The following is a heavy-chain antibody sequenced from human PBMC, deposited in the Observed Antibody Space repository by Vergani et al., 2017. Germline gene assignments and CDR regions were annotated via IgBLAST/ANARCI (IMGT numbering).Heavy chain of an antibody. CDR2: ISWNSGSI. V-gene: IGHV3-9*01. CDR1: GFTFDDYA. J-gene: IGHJ3*02. D-gene: IGHD3-3*01. Sequence: EVQLVESGGGLVQPGRSLRLSCAASGFTFDDYAMYWVRQAPGKGLEWVTGISWNSGSIGYADSVKGRFTISRDNAKNSRYLQMNSLRAEETALYYCAKGQPYDFWSGDDAFDIWGQGTMVTVSS. CDR3: AKGQPYDFWSGDDAFDI.